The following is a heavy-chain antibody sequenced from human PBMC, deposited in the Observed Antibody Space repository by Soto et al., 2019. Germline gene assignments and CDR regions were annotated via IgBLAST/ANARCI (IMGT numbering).Heavy chain of an antibody. V-gene: IGHV4-34*01. CDR2: INHSGST. D-gene: IGHD1-7*01. Sequence: QVQLQQWGAGLLKPSETLSLTCAVYGGSFSGYYWSWIRQPPGKGLEWIGEINHSGSTNYNPSLKSRVTISVDTSKNQFSLKLSSVTAADTAVYYCARGQPELDTSAFDYWGQGTLVTVSS. J-gene: IGHJ4*02. CDR3: ARGQPELDTSAFDY. CDR1: GGSFSGYY.